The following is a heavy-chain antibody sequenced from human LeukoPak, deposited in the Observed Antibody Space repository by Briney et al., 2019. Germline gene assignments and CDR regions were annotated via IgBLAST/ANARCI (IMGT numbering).Heavy chain of an antibody. CDR2: ISAYNGNT. CDR1: GYTFTSYG. CDR3: ARDPSSYDSSGYYYYYSMDV. Sequence: GASVKVSCKASGYTFTSYGISWVRQAPGQGLEWMGWISAYNGNTNYAQKLQGRVTMTTDTSTSTAYMELRSLRSDDTAVYYCARDPSSYDSSGYYYYYSMDVWGQGTTVTVSS. J-gene: IGHJ6*02. V-gene: IGHV1-18*01. D-gene: IGHD3-22*01.